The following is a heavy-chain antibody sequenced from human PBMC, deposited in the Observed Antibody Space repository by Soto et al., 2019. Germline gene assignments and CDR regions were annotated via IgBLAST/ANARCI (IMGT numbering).Heavy chain of an antibody. CDR1: GFTFSSYA. CDR3: ASETAAGFFDY. CDR2: ISYDGSNK. Sequence: GGSLRLSCAAYGFTFSSYAMHWVRQAPGKGLEWVAVISYDGSNKYYADSVKGRFTISRDNSKNTLYLQMNSLRAEDTAVYYCASETAAGFFDYWGQGTLVTVSS. J-gene: IGHJ4*02. D-gene: IGHD6-13*01. V-gene: IGHV3-30-3*01.